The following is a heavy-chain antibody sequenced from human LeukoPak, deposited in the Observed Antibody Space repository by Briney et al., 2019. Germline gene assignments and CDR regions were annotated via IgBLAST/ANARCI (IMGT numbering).Heavy chain of an antibody. CDR3: ARGLVNFDY. V-gene: IGHV3-64*01. J-gene: IGHJ4*02. CDR2: ISSNGGST. D-gene: IGHD2-8*02. Sequence: GGSLRLSCAASGFTFSSYAMHWVRQAPGKGLEYVSAISSNGGSTYYANSVKGRFTISRDNSKNTLYLQMGSLRAEDMAVYYCARGLVNFDYWGQGTLVTVSS. CDR1: GFTFSSYA.